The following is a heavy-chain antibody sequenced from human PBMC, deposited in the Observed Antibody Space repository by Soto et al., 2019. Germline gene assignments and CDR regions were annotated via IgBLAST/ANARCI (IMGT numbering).Heavy chain of an antibody. V-gene: IGHV1-2*02. CDR2: INPNIGAT. D-gene: IGHD3-10*01. Sequence: ASVKVSGMAAAFTLSDYFIHWVRQAPGQGLEWMGWINPNIGATNYAQNLQDRVTLTGDKSISTAFMEATRLRSDDTAVYFRARHGNGSDIWGDGTMVTVS. CDR3: ARHGNGSDI. CDR1: AFTLSDYF. J-gene: IGHJ3*02.